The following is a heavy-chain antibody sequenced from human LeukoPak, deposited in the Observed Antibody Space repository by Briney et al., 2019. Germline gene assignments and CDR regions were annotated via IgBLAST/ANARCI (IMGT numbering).Heavy chain of an antibody. V-gene: IGHV1-2*02. J-gene: IGHJ4*02. D-gene: IGHD1-1*01. CDR2: INPNNGDT. CDR3: ARVSAAAGTYPSDS. Sequence: ASVKVSCKTSGYTFTAHYIHWVRQAPGQGLEWMGWINPNNGDTNYAQKFQGGVTMTRDTSISTAYMELSSLRSDGTAVYYCARVSAAAGTYPSDSWGQGTLVTVSS. CDR1: GYTFTAHY.